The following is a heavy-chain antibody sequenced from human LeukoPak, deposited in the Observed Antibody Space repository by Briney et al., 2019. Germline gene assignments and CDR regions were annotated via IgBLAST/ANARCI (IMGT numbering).Heavy chain of an antibody. CDR3: ARDIFSGSSWYVGY. V-gene: IGHV4-38-2*02. J-gene: IGHJ4*02. CDR2: IHHSGST. D-gene: IGHD6-13*01. CDR1: GYSISSDSY. Sequence: PSETLSLTCTVSGYSISSDSYWGWVRPPPGKGLELIGGIHHSGSTYYNPSLKSRVIISVDTSRNQFSLRLSSVTAADTAQYFCARDIFSGSSWYVGYWGQGIQVTVSS.